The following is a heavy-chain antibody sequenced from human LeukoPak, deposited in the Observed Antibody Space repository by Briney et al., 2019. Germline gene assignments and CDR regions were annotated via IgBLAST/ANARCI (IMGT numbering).Heavy chain of an antibody. V-gene: IGHV4-30-4*08. D-gene: IGHD6-13*01. J-gene: IGHJ4*02. CDR2: IYYSGST. CDR1: GGSIISGDYY. CDR3: AREVAVAGAFDY. Sequence: SETLSLTCIVSGGSIISGDYYWSWIRQPPGKGLEWIGYIYYSGSTYYNPSLKGRLTISVDTSKNQFSLKLNSVTAADTAVYYCAREVAVAGAFDYWGQGTLVTVSS.